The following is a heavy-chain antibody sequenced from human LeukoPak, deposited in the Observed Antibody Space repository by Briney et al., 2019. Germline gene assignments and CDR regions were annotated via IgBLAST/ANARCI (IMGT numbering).Heavy chain of an antibody. Sequence: SGGSQRLSCAASGFTFDDYAMPWVRQAPGKGLEWVSGISWNSGSIGYADSVKGRFTISRDNAKNSLYLQMNSLRAEDTAVYYCARLKIGNYYDSSDAFDIWGQGTMVTVSS. V-gene: IGHV3-9*01. D-gene: IGHD3-22*01. CDR3: ARLKIGNYYDSSDAFDI. CDR1: GFTFDDYA. CDR2: ISWNSGSI. J-gene: IGHJ3*02.